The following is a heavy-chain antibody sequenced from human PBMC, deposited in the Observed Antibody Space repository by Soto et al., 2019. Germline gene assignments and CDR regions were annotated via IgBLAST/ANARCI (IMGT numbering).Heavy chain of an antibody. J-gene: IGHJ4*02. V-gene: IGHV1-18*01. CDR3: TRVGKLVPLSC. CDR1: GYTFSSYG. CDR2: INGHTGHT. D-gene: IGHD2-15*01. Sequence: QVQLVQSGAEVREPGASVKVSCKTSGYTFSSYGITWVRQAPGQGLEWMGWINGHTGHTIYALNLEDRLTISTDTSTSTAYMELCHRKAYGTAVDYSTRVGKLVPLSCGGQGDLVTASS.